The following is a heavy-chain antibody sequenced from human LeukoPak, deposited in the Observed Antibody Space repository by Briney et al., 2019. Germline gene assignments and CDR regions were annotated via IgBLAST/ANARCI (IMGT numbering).Heavy chain of an antibody. V-gene: IGHV3-7*01. D-gene: IGHD5-18*01. CDR1: GFSFSSYW. CDR2: IKQDGSEE. CDR3: ARGHYSPWDHCFDY. J-gene: IGHJ4*02. Sequence: VGSLRLSCAASGFSFSSYWMNWVRQAPGKGLEWVANIKQDGSEEYYVDSLKGRFTISRDNAKNSLYLQMNNLRADDTAVYYCARGHYSPWDHCFDYWGQGSLVTVSS.